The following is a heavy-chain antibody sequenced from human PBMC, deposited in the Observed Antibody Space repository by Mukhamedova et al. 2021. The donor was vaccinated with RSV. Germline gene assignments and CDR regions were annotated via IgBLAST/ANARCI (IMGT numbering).Heavy chain of an antibody. Sequence: GGTTDYAAPVKGRFTISRDDSKNTLYLQMNSLKTEDTAVYYCTTEIFGVVTQNWFDPWGQGTLVTVSS. J-gene: IGHJ5*02. V-gene: IGHV3-15*01. CDR2: GGTT. D-gene: IGHD3-3*01. CDR3: TTEIFGVVTQNWFDP.